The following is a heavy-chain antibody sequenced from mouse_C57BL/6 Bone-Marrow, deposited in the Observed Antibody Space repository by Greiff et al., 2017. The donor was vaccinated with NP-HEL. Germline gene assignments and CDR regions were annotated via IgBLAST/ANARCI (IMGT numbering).Heavy chain of an antibody. CDR3: ARRYYGSSFDY. Sequence: EVQLVESGGGLVQPGGSLSLSCAASGFTFTDYYMSWVRQPPGKALEWLGFIRNKANGYTTEYSASVKGRFTISIDNSQSILYLQMNALRSEDSATYYCARRYYGSSFDYWGQGTSVTVSS. J-gene: IGHJ4*01. CDR1: GFTFTDYY. CDR2: IRNKANGYTT. V-gene: IGHV7-3*01. D-gene: IGHD1-1*01.